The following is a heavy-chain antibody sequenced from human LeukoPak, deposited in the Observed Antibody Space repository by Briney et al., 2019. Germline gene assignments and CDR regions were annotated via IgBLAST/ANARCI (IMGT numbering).Heavy chain of an antibody. CDR3: AKGAGGSYGLYYFDY. D-gene: IGHD4-17*01. J-gene: IGHJ4*02. CDR1: GFTFSSYS. Sequence: QSGGSLRLSCAASGFTFSSYSMNWVRQAPGKGLEWVSYISSSSSTIYYADSVEGRFTISRDNAKNSLYLQMNSLRAEDTAVYYCAKGAGGSYGLYYFDYWGQGTLVIVSS. V-gene: IGHV3-48*01. CDR2: ISSSSSTI.